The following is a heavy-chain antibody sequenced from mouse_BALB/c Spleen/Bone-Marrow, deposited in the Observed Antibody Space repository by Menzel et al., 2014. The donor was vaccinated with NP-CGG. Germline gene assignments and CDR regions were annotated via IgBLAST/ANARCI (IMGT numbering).Heavy chain of an antibody. J-gene: IGHJ4*01. Sequence: EVHLVESGGGLVQPGESLTLSCESNEYEFPSHDMSWVRKTPEKRLELVAAINSDGGSTYYPDTMERRFIISRDNTKKTLYLQMSSLRSEDTALYYCARHNYRYDDYAMDYWGQGTSVTVSS. V-gene: IGHV5-2*01. CDR2: INSDGGST. CDR3: ARHNYRYDDYAMDY. CDR1: EYEFPSHD. D-gene: IGHD2-14*01.